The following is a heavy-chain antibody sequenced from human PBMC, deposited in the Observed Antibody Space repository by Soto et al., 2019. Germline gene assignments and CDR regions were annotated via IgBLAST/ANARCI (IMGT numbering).Heavy chain of an antibody. J-gene: IGHJ1*01. CDR1: GGAFSTYA. CDR3: AGSLNSSGYYNY. D-gene: IGHD3-22*01. V-gene: IGHV1-69*01. CDR2: IKPIYGTA. Sequence: QVQLVQSGAEVKKPGSSVKVSCQAAGGAFSTYAISWVRQSPGQGLEWMGGIKPIYGTATYAQQFQGRVSITADESTTTFYLELSSLSPEYTTVYYCAGSLNSSGYYNYWGQGTLVTVSS.